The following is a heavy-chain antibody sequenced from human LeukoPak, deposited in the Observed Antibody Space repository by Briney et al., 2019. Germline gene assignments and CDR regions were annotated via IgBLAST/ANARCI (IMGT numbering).Heavy chain of an antibody. D-gene: IGHD3-10*01. J-gene: IGHJ6*03. Sequence: GASVKVSCKASGYTFTGYYMHWVRQAPGQGLEWMGWINPNSGGTNYAQKFQGRVTMTRDTSISTAYMELSRLRSDDTAVYYCARGYGGGDSGDYYYYYYYMDVWGEGTTVTVSS. CDR1: GYTFTGYY. V-gene: IGHV1-2*02. CDR2: INPNSGGT. CDR3: ARGYGGGDSGDYYYYYYYMDV.